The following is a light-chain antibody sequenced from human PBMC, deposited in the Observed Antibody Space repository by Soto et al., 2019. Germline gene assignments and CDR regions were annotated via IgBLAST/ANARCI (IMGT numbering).Light chain of an antibody. CDR2: WAS. CDR1: QSVLYIFNSNNY. Sequence: DIVVTQSPDSLAVSLGERATISCKTSQSVLYIFNSNNYLAWYQQKPGQPPKLLIYWASTRESGVPDRITGSGSGTDFSLTISSLQAEDAAVYYCHQYYSTPLTCGGGTRVEIK. J-gene: IGKJ4*01. CDR3: HQYYSTPLT. V-gene: IGKV4-1*01.